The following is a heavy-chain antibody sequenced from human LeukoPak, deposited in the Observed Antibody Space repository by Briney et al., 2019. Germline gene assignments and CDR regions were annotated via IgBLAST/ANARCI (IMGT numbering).Heavy chain of an antibody. D-gene: IGHD4-11*01. CDR3: ARDLEDYNNYGEMAI. CDR1: GFTFSSYS. J-gene: IGHJ4*02. CDR2: ISTSATYT. V-gene: IGHV3-21*01. Sequence: SGGSLRLSCAASGFTFSSYSMNWVRQAPMKGLEWVSSISTSATYTYYADSVKGRFSVSRDNAKNSLYLQMNSLRAEDTAVYFCARDLEDYNNYGEMAIWGQGTLVTVSS.